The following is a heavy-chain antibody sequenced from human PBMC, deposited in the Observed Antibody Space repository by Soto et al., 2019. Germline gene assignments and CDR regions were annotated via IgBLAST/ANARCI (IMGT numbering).Heavy chain of an antibody. J-gene: IGHJ6*02. CDR2: ISDSGST. Sequence: ETLSLTCNVSIGPFATYLWSWIRQSPERGLEWIGYISDSGSTSYNPSLRSRVTISIDTAKSQFSLKLNSVTAADTAVYYCARQISRGNSFRATTDVWGRGTTVTVSS. V-gene: IGHV4-59*08. CDR3: ARQISRGNSFRATTDV. D-gene: IGHD2-21*02. CDR1: IGPFATYL.